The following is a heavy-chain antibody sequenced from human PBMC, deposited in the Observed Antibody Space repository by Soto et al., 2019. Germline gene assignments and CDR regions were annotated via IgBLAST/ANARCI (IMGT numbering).Heavy chain of an antibody. CDR2: IDWDDDK. CDR1: GFSLSTSGMC. CDR3: ARIWWGQYYMDV. Sequence: SGPTLVNPTQTLTLTCTFSGFSLSTSGMCVSWIRQPPGKALEWLARIDWDDDKYYSTSLKTRLTISKDTSKNQVVLTMTNMDPVDTATYYCARIWWGQYYMDVWGKGTTVTVSS. D-gene: IGHD2-15*01. V-gene: IGHV2-70*11. J-gene: IGHJ6*03.